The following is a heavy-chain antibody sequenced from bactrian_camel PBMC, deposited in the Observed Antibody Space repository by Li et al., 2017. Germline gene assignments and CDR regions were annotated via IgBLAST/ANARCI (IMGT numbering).Heavy chain of an antibody. Sequence: DVQLVESGGGLVQPGGSLRLSCAASGFTFSSYDMSWVRQAPGKGLEWVSTINAAGSSTYYADSVRGRFVLSQDNNKTTLYLQMNSLEPEDTAMYYCAASSFRSYYYACGSWAEYNYWGRGDPGHRL. CDR2: INAAGSST. J-gene: IGHJ4*01. D-gene: IGHD2*01. V-gene: IGHV3S40*01. CDR3: AASSFRSYYYACGSWAEYNY. CDR1: GFTFSSYD.